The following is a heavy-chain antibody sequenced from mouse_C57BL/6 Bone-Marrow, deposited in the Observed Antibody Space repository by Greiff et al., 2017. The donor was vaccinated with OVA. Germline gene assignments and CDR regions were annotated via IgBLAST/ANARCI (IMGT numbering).Heavy chain of an antibody. V-gene: IGHV1-47*01. Sequence: VHLVESGAELVKPGASVKMSCKASGYTFTTYPIEWMKQNHGKSLEWIGNFHPYNDDTKYNEKFKGKATLTVEKSSSTVYLELSRLTSDYSAVYYCARPGDYDGDWFAYWGQGTLVTVSA. CDR2: FHPYNDDT. J-gene: IGHJ3*01. D-gene: IGHD2-4*01. CDR3: ARPGDYDGDWFAY. CDR1: GYTFTTYP.